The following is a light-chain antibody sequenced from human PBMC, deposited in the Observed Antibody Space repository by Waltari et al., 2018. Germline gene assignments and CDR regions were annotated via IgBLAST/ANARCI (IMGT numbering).Light chain of an antibody. Sequence: ALQMTQSPSSLSASVGDRVTITCRASQGISSDLGWYQQKPGKAPKFLIYGASTLQNGVPSRICGSGSGTEFALTISSLQPEDFATYYCLQDYTCPRTFGQGTKLEIK. CDR3: LQDYTCPRT. CDR1: QGISSD. V-gene: IGKV1-6*01. CDR2: GAS. J-gene: IGKJ2*01.